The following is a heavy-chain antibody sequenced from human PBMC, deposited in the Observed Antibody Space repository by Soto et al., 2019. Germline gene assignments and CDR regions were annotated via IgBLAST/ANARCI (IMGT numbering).Heavy chain of an antibody. D-gene: IGHD6-13*01. Sequence: GGSLRLSCAASGFTFSSYSMNWVRQAPGKGLEWVSYISSSSSTIYYADSVKGRFTISRDNAKNSLYLQMNSLRAEDTAVYYCARLQQQLSHPSYYMDVWGKGTTVTVSS. CDR3: ARLQQQLSHPSYYMDV. J-gene: IGHJ6*03. CDR1: GFTFSSYS. CDR2: ISSSSSTI. V-gene: IGHV3-48*04.